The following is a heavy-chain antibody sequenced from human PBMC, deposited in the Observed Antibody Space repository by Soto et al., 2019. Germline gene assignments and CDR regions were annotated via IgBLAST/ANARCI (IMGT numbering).Heavy chain of an antibody. Sequence: QVQLVESGGGVVQPGRSLRLSCAASGFTFSSYGMHWVRQAPGKGLEWVAVISYDGSNKYYADSVKGRFTISRDNSKNTLYLQMNSLRAEDTAVYYCAKDRVRTWYFDLWGRGTLFTVSS. D-gene: IGHD3-10*01. CDR2: ISYDGSNK. J-gene: IGHJ2*01. CDR1: GFTFSSYG. CDR3: AKDRVRTWYFDL. V-gene: IGHV3-30*18.